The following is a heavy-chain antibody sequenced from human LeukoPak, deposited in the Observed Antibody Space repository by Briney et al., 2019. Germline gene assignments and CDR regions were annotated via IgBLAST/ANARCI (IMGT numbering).Heavy chain of an antibody. CDR1: GFTFSSYW. CDR3: AKMTAPAY. J-gene: IGHJ4*02. CDR2: ISNDGTTT. V-gene: IGHV3-74*01. Sequence: GGSLRLSCAASGFTFSSYWMHWVRQAPGKGLVWVSRISNDGTTTTYADSVKGRFTISRDNAKNTLYLQMNSLRVEDTAIYYRAKMTAPAYWGQGTLVTVSS. D-gene: IGHD5-18*01.